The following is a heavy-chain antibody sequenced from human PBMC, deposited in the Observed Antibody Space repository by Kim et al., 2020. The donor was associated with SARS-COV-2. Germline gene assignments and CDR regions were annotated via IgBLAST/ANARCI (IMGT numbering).Heavy chain of an antibody. Sequence: KGTTKDSQKFQGRVTITRDTSASTAYMELSSLRSEDTAVYYCARKREGMDVWGKGTTVTVSS. CDR2: KGTT. CDR3: ARKREGMDV. V-gene: IGHV1-3*01. J-gene: IGHJ6*03.